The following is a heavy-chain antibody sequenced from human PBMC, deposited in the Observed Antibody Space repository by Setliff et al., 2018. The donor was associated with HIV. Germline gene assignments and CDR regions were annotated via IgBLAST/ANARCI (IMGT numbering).Heavy chain of an antibody. CDR2: IYYSGST. V-gene: IGHV4-31*03. Sequence: LSLTCTVSGDSINSGNYYWSWIRQHPGKGLEWIGYIYYSGSTYYSPSLKSRVTISEDTSKNQFSLKMRSVTAADTAVYYCATSPAGEILGSRPFYFDYWGQGALVTVSS. CDR3: ATSPAGEILGSRPFYFDY. CDR1: GDSINSGNYY. J-gene: IGHJ4*02. D-gene: IGHD3-10*01.